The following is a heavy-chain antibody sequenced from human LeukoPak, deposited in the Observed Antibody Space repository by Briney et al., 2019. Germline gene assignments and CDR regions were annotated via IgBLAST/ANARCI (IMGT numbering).Heavy chain of an antibody. V-gene: IGHV4-4*07. CDR2: INTSGST. CDR1: GGSISSYY. J-gene: IGHJ6*03. CDR3: ARSPLGSLSYFYYYYYMDV. D-gene: IGHD1-26*01. Sequence: PAETLSLTCTVSGGSISSYYWSRIRQPAGKGLEWIERINTSGSTNYNPSLESRATMSVGTSKTQFSLKLSSVTAADSAVYYCARSPLGSLSYFYYYYYMDVWGKGTTVTVSS.